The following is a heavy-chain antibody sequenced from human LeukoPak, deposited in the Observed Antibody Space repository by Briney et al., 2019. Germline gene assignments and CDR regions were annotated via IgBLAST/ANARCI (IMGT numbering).Heavy chain of an antibody. D-gene: IGHD1-26*01. CDR3: ARDRSDGAFDS. CDR1: GFTFRCHA. V-gene: IGHV3-64*04. CDR2: ISSNGGST. Sequence: GGSLRLSCSSSGFTFRCHAMPWVRQAPAKGLEYVSAISSNGGSTYYADALKGRFTISRDNSKNSLHLHMNSLRAEDTGLYSCARDRSDGAFDSWGQGKPVTVSS. J-gene: IGHJ4*02.